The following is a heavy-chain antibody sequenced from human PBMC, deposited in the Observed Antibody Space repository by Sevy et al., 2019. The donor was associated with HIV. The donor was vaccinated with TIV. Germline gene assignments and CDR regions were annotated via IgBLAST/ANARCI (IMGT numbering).Heavy chain of an antibody. CDR3: TAGVGTSDFDY. CDR1: GFTFSNAW. D-gene: IGHD1-26*01. J-gene: IGHJ4*02. V-gene: IGHV3-15*05. Sequence: GGSLRLPCVASGFTFSNAWMSWVRQAPGKGLEWVGRIKSKTDGATRDFAAPVKGRFAIARDDSKNTVSLQMDSLKTEDTAVYYCTAGVGTSDFDYWGQGILVTVSS. CDR2: IKSKTDGATR.